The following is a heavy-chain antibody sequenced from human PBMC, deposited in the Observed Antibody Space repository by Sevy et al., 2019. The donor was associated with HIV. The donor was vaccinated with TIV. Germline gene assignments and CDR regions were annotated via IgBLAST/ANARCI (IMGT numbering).Heavy chain of an antibody. CDR2: IYYSGST. Sequence: SETLSLTCTVSGGSISSYYWSWIRQPPGKGLEWIGYIYYSGSTNYNPSLKSRVTISVDTSKNQFSLKLSSVTAADTAVYYCARGTTGNDAFDIWGQRTMVTVSS. V-gene: IGHV4-59*13. J-gene: IGHJ3*02. D-gene: IGHD4-17*01. CDR1: GGSISSYY. CDR3: ARGTTGNDAFDI.